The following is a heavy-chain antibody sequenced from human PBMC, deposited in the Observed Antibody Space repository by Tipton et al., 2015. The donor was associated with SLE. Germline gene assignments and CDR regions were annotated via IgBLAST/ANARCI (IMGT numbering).Heavy chain of an antibody. CDR2: IYYSGST. J-gene: IGHJ6*03. CDR3: ARGVAGYFYYCYMDV. Sequence: TLSLTCTVSGGSISSSSYYWGWIRQPPGKGLEWIGSIYYSGSTYYNPSLKSRVSISVDTSKNQFSLRLSSVTAADTAVYYCARGVAGYFYYCYMDVWGKGTTVTISS. V-gene: IGHV4-39*01. CDR1: GGSISSSSYY.